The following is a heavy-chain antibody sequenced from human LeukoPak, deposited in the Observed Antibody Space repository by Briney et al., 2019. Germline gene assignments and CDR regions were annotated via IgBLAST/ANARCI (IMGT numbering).Heavy chain of an antibody. D-gene: IGHD1-1*01. J-gene: IGHJ5*02. Sequence: GGSLRLSCAASGFTFSNAWMSWVRQAPGKGLEWVGRIKSKTDGGTTDYAAPVKGRFTISRDNAKNMLYLQMNSLRAEDTAVYYCARDPNGNWWFDPWGQGTLVTVSS. CDR1: GFTFSNAW. CDR2: IKSKTDGGTT. CDR3: ARDPNGNWWFDP. V-gene: IGHV3-15*05.